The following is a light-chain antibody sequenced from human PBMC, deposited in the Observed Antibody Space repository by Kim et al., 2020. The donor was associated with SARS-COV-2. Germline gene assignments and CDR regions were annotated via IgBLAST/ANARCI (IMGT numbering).Light chain of an antibody. V-gene: IGKV3-20*01. CDR1: QTISSTY. J-gene: IGKJ3*01. Sequence: PGEGATISCRASQTISSTYLAWYQQKPGQAPRLLIYGASNRATGILDRFSGSGSGTEFSLTISRLEPDDFAMYYCQQYGNSPKFSFGPGTKVDIK. CDR3: QQYGNSPKFS. CDR2: GAS.